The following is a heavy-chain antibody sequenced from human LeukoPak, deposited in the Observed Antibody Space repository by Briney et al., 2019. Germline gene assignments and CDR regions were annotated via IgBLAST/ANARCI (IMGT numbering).Heavy chain of an antibody. D-gene: IGHD5-12*01. CDR2: IYYSGST. V-gene: IGHV4-39*01. Sequence: PSQTLSLTCTVSGGSISSSSYYWGWIRQPPGKGLEWIGSIYYSGSTYYNPSLKSRVTMSVDTSKNQFSLKLSSVTAADTAVYYCARHVPMATIDYWGQGTLVTVSS. CDR3: ARHVPMATIDY. CDR1: GGSISSSSYY. J-gene: IGHJ4*02.